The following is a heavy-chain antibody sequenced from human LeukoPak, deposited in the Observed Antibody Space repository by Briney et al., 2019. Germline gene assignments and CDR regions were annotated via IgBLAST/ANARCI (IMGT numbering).Heavy chain of an antibody. D-gene: IGHD3-22*01. V-gene: IGHV3-53*01. J-gene: IGHJ4*02. CDR1: GFTVSSNY. Sequence: GGSLRLSCAASGFTVSSNYMSWVRQAPGKGLEWVSVIYSGGSTYYADSVKGRFTISRDNSKNTLYLQMNSLRAEDTAVYYCARYMGDSSGRARLRLPPGYFDYWGQGTLVTVSS. CDR3: ARYMGDSSGRARLRLPPGYFDY. CDR2: IYSGGST.